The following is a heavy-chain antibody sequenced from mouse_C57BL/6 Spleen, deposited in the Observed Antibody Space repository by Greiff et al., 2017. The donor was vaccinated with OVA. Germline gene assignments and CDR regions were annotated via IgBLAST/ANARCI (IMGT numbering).Heavy chain of an antibody. CDR2: IDPSDSYT. D-gene: IGHD1-1*01. J-gene: IGHJ1*03. Sequence: VQLQQPGAELVRPGTSVKLSCKASGYTFTSYWMHWVKQRPGQGLEWIGVIDPSDSYTNYNQKFKGKATLTVDTSSSTAYMQLSSLTSEDSAVYYCARPIYYYGSSYWYFDVWGTGTTVTVSS. V-gene: IGHV1-59*01. CDR3: ARPIYYYGSSYWYFDV. CDR1: GYTFTSYW.